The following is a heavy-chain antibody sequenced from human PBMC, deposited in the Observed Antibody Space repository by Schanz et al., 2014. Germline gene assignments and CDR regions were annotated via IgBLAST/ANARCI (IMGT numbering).Heavy chain of an antibody. V-gene: IGHV1-8*01. J-gene: IGHJ5*02. Sequence: QVQLVQSGAEVRKPGASVKVSCKASGYTFISYGISWVRQAPGQGLEWMGWMNPDSGNTGYAQKFQGRVTMTRNTSISTAYMELSSLRSEDTAVYYCARGQGCTGGSCDSWFDLWGQGTLVTVAS. CDR2: MNPDSGNT. CDR1: GYTFISYG. CDR3: ARGQGCTGGSCDSWFDL. D-gene: IGHD2-15*01.